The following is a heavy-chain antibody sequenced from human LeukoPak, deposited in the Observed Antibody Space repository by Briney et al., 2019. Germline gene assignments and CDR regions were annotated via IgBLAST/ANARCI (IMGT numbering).Heavy chain of an antibody. CDR2: ISAYNGNT. D-gene: IGHD2-2*01. CDR3: ARGVVTSWSSYNWFDP. CDR1: GYTFTGYY. J-gene: IGHJ5*02. V-gene: IGHV1-18*04. Sequence: ASVKVSCKASGYTFTGYYIHWVRQAPGQGLEWMGWISAYNGNTNYAQKLQGRVTMTTDTSTSTAYMELRSLRSDDTAVYYCARGVVTSWSSYNWFDPWGQGTLVTVSS.